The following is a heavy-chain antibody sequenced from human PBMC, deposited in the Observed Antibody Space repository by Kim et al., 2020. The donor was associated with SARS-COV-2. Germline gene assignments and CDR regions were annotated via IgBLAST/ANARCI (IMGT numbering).Heavy chain of an antibody. CDR2: INHSGST. D-gene: IGHD6-13*01. J-gene: IGHJ6*02. CDR1: GGSFSGYY. Sequence: SETLSLTCAVYGGSFSGYYWSWIRQPPGKGLEWIGEINHSGSTNYNPSLKSRVTISVDTSKNQFSLKLSSVTAADTAVYYCARDLGDDSSSWYGDYYYYYYGMDVWGQGTTVTVSS. CDR3: ARDLGDDSSSWYGDYYYYYYGMDV. V-gene: IGHV4-34*01.